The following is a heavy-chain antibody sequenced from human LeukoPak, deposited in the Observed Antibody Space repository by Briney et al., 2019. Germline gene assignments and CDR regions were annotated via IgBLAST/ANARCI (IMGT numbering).Heavy chain of an antibody. Sequence: GGSLRLSCAASGFTFSSYSMNWVRQAPGKGLEWVSSISSSSSYIYYADSVKGRFTISRDNAKNSLYLQMNSLRAEDTAVYYCARRNGEYRCSGGSRPFDYWGQGTLVTVSS. CDR1: GFTFSSYS. CDR2: ISSSSSYI. J-gene: IGHJ4*02. D-gene: IGHD2-15*01. CDR3: ARRNGEYRCSGGSRPFDY. V-gene: IGHV3-21*01.